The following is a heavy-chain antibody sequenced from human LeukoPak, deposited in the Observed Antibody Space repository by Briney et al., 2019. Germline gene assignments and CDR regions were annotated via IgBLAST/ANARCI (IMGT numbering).Heavy chain of an antibody. J-gene: IGHJ4*02. Sequence: PGGSLRLSCAASGFTFSSYGMHWVRQAPGKGLEWVASIRYDGSNKYYADSVKGRFTISRDNSKNTLYLQMNSLRAEDTAVYYCAKGPRSSAGWYGLFDYWGQGTLVTVSS. CDR3: AKGPRSSAGWYGLFDY. V-gene: IGHV3-30*02. CDR2: IRYDGSNK. D-gene: IGHD6-19*01. CDR1: GFTFSSYG.